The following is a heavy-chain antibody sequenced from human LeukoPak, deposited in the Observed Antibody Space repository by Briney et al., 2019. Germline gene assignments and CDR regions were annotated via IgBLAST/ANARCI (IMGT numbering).Heavy chain of an antibody. V-gene: IGHV4-59*01. J-gene: IGHJ4*02. Sequence: SETLSLTCTISGDSIDDSYWSWIRQSPGKGLEWIGYISYGGSTNYNPSLKSRVTISLDTSKNQFSLSLRSVTAADTAVYSRATMTTVTMYSYYFDSWGQGTLVTVS. CDR1: GDSIDDSY. CDR2: ISYGGST. D-gene: IGHD4-11*01. CDR3: ATMTTVTMYSYYFDS.